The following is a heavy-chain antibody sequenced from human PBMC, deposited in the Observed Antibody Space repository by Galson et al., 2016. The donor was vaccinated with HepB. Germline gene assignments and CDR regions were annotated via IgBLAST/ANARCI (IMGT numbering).Heavy chain of an antibody. D-gene: IGHD4-17*01. CDR2: ISGSGSDT. CDR1: GFTFTNYI. J-gene: IGHJ6*02. Sequence: SLRLSCAASGFTFTNYIMSWVRQAPGKGLEWVSAISGSGSDTYYLDFAKGRFTISKDNSKNTVYLQMNNLRAEDTAIYYCARETDYNDSVRDAMDVWGQGTTVTVSS. CDR3: ARETDYNDSVRDAMDV. V-gene: IGHV3-23*01.